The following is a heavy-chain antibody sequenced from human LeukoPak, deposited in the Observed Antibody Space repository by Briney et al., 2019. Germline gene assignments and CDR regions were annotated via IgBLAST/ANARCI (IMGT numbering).Heavy chain of an antibody. V-gene: IGHV3-11*01. J-gene: IGHJ4*02. D-gene: IGHD3-10*01. CDR3: ARTKSEPTYGQHHGLDN. Sequence: PGGSLRLSCAASGITFTDHYMNWIRQAPGKGLEWLSYISTSGRTIAYADSVKGRFTISRDNAKNSLYLQMNSLRADDTAVYYGARTKSEPTYGQHHGLDNWGQGTLVTVSS. CDR2: ISTSGRTI. CDR1: GITFTDHY.